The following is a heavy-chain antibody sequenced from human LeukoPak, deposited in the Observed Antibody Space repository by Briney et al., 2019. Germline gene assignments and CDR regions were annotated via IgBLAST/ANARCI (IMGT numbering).Heavy chain of an antibody. J-gene: IGHJ6*02. V-gene: IGHV4-61*08. CDR3: ARGGSSSWLDYYYYGMDV. CDR1: GASISSGGYY. D-gene: IGHD6-13*01. CDR2: IYYSGST. Sequence: SQTLSLTCTVSGASISSGGYYWSWIRQPPGKGLEWIRYIYYSGSTNYNPSLKSRVPISVDTSKNQFSLKLSSVTAADTAVYYCARGGSSSWLDYYYYGMDVWGQGTTVTVSS.